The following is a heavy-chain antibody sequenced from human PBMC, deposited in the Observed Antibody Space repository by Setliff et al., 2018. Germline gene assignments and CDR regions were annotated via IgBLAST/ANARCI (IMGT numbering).Heavy chain of an antibody. CDR1: GGSISSYY. CDR2: IYTSGST. CDR3: ARDQGFLTVTTSIYYYYYYMDV. Sequence: SETLSLTCTVSGGSISSYYWSWIRQPAGKGLEWIGRIYTSGSTNYNPSLKSRVTMSVDTSKNQFSLKLSSVTAADTAVYYCARDQGFLTVTTSIYYYYYYMDVWGKGTTVTVSS. D-gene: IGHD4-4*01. V-gene: IGHV4-4*07. J-gene: IGHJ6*03.